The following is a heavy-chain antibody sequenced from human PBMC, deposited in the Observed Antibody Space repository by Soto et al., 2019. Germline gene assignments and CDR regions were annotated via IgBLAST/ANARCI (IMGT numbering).Heavy chain of an antibody. CDR1: GGTFSSYA. V-gene: IGHV1-69*13. CDR2: IIPIFGTA. J-gene: IGHJ5*02. Sequence: ASVKVSCKASGGTFSSYAISWVRQAPGQGLEWMGGIIPIFGTANYAQKFQGRVTITADESTSTAYMELSSLRSEDTAVYYCAASIAVAENWIDPWGQGTLVTVSS. D-gene: IGHD6-19*01. CDR3: AASIAVAENWIDP.